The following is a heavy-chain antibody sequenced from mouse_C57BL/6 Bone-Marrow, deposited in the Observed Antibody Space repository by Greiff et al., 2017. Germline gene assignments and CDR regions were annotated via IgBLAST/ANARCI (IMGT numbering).Heavy chain of an antibody. V-gene: IGHV14-4*01. CDR1: GFNIKVDY. Sequence: EVKLQQSGAELVRPGASVKLSCTASGFNIKVDYMYWVKQRPEQGLEWIGWIDPENGDIEYASKFQGQAPITADTSSNTAYLQLSSLTSEDTAVYYCTYYYGSSFRWYFDVWGTGTTVTVSS. CDR2: IDPENGDI. D-gene: IGHD1-1*01. J-gene: IGHJ1*03. CDR3: TYYYGSSFRWYFDV.